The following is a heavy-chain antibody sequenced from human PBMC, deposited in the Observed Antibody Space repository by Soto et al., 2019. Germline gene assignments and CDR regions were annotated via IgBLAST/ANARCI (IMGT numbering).Heavy chain of an antibody. V-gene: IGHV2-5*01. J-gene: IGHJ4*02. Sequence: QITLEETGPTLVKPTQTLTLTCTFSGFSLTTGRVGVGWIRQPPGKALEWLAVIHWNDDNHYSPSLKSRLTITKDTSKNQVVLTLTNMDPVDTATYYCKHRLVGCGQGYWGQGTPVTVSS. CDR2: IHWNDDN. D-gene: IGHD2-15*01. CDR1: GFSLTTGRVG. CDR3: KHRLVGCGQGY.